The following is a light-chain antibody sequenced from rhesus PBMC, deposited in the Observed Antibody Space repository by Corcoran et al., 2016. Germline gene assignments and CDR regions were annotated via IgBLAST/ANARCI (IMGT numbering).Light chain of an antibody. V-gene: IGKV1-74*01. J-gene: IGKJ1*01. CDR3: QHGYGTPWT. CDR2: KAS. CDR1: ENVDNY. Sequence: DIQMTQSPSSLSASVGDRVTITCRASENVDNYLNWYQQKPGKAPKLLIYKASTLQSGVPTRFSGSGSWTDYTFTISSLQPVDVSTYYCQHGYGTPWTFGQGTKVEIK.